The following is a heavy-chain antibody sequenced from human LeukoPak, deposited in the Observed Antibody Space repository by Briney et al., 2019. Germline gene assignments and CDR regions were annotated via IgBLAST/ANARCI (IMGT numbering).Heavy chain of an antibody. CDR2: FDPGDGET. D-gene: IGHD3-22*01. V-gene: IGHV1-24*01. CDR1: GYTLTELS. Sequence: GASVKVSCKVSGYTLTELSMHWVRQAPAEGLEWMGGFDPGDGETIYAQKFQGRVTMTEDTSTDTAYMELSSLRSEDTAVYYCATSGYDSSGYYVRWFDPWGQGTLVTVSS. J-gene: IGHJ5*02. CDR3: ATSGYDSSGYYVRWFDP.